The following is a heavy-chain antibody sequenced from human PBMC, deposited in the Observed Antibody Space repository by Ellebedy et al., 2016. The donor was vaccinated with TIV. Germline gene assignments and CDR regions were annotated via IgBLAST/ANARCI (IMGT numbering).Heavy chain of an antibody. Sequence: MPSETLSLTCTVSGGSVSSGTFYWSWIRQPPGKGLEWIGYIYSSGGTNYNPSLESRVTISVDTSKNQFSLKLTSVTAADTAVYYCARESYGDRDFWGQGTLVTVSS. D-gene: IGHD4-17*01. J-gene: IGHJ4*02. CDR3: ARESYGDRDF. CDR2: IYSSGGT. CDR1: GGSVSSGTFY. V-gene: IGHV4-61*01.